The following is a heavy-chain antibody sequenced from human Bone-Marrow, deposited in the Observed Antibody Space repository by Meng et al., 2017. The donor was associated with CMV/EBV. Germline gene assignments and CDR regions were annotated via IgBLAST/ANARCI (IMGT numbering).Heavy chain of an antibody. D-gene: IGHD3-3*01. CDR3: AREGVPNYDFWSGYYTNWFDP. CDR2: IWYDGSNK. J-gene: IGHJ5*02. CDR1: G. Sequence: GMHWVRQAPGKGLEWVAVIWYDGSNKYYADSGKGRFTISRDNSKNTLYLQMNSLRAEDTAVYYCAREGVPNYDFWSGYYTNWFDPWGQGTLVTVSS. V-gene: IGHV3-33*01.